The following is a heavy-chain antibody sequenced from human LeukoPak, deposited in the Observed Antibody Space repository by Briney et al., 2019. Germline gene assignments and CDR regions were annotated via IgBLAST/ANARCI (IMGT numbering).Heavy chain of an antibody. Sequence: PSETLSLTCTVSGGSISSYYWSWIRQPPGKGLEWIGYIYYSGSTNYNPSLKSRVTISVDTSKNQFSLKLSSVTAADTAVYYCARDAHIVVVPAARYYYYGMDVWGQGTTVTVSS. V-gene: IGHV4-59*01. CDR2: IYYSGST. CDR3: ARDAHIVVVPAARYYYYGMDV. CDR1: GGSISSYY. J-gene: IGHJ6*02. D-gene: IGHD2-2*01.